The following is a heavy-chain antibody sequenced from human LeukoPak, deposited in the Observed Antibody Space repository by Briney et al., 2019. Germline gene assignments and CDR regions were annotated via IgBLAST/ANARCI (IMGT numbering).Heavy chain of an antibody. V-gene: IGHV4-61*02. Sequence: KPSETLSLTCTVSGGSISSGSYYWSWIRQPAGKGLEWIGRIYTSGSTNYNPSLKSRVTISVDTSKNQFSLKLSSVTAADTAVYYCARVPYSSGCFDYWGQGTLVTVSS. CDR1: GGSISSGSYY. J-gene: IGHJ4*02. CDR2: IYTSGST. D-gene: IGHD6-19*01. CDR3: ARVPYSSGCFDY.